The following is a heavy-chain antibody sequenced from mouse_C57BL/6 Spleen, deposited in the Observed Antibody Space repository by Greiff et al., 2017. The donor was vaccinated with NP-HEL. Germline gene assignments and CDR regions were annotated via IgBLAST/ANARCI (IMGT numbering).Heavy chain of an antibody. CDR3: TLSPIYYGSYYYAMDY. CDR2: IRNKANNHAT. CDR1: GFTFSDAW. Sequence: EVKLVESGGGLVQPGGSMKLSCAASGFTFSDAWMDWVRQSPEKGLEWVAEIRNKANNHATYYAESVKGRFTISRDDYKSSVYLQMNSLRTEDTGIYYCTLSPIYYGSYYYAMDYWGQGTSVTVSS. J-gene: IGHJ4*01. V-gene: IGHV6-6*01. D-gene: IGHD2-2*01.